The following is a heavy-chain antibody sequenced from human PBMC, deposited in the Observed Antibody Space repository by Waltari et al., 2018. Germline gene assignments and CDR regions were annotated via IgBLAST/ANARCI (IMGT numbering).Heavy chain of an antibody. V-gene: IGHV3-33*06. CDR1: GFTFSSYG. Sequence: QVQLVESGGGVVQPGRSLRLSCAASGFTFSSYGMHWVRQAPGKGRGWVAVIWYDGRNKYYADSVKGRFTISRDNSKNTLYLQMNSLRAEDTAVYYCAKEVYYDSSDAFDIWGQGTMVTVSS. CDR3: AKEVYYDSSDAFDI. J-gene: IGHJ3*02. D-gene: IGHD3-22*01. CDR2: IWYDGRNK.